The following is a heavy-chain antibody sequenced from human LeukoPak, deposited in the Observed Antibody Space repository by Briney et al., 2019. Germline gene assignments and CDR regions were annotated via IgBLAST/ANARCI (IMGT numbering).Heavy chain of an antibody. D-gene: IGHD2-2*01. V-gene: IGHV1-18*01. J-gene: IGHJ3*02. CDR2: ISAYNGNT. CDR1: GYTFTSYG. Sequence: ASVKVSCKASGYTFTSYGISWVRQAPGQGLEWMGWISAYNGNTNYAQKLQGRVTMTTDTSTSTAYMELRSLRSDDTAVYYCARDPGYCSSTSCSLDAFDIWAKGQWSPSLQ. CDR3: ARDPGYCSSTSCSLDAFDI.